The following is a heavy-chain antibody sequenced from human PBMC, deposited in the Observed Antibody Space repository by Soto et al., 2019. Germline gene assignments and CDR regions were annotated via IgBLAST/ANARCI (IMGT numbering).Heavy chain of an antibody. CDR2: IYHGGNT. CDR3: ARVYYYGSGSPMYYFDY. Sequence: QLQLQESGPGLVKPSETLSLTCTVSGGSISSSNSYWGWIRQPPGKGLEWIGSIYHGGNTYYNPSLESRVTISVDTSKNQFSLNLSSVTAADTAVYYCARVYYYGSGSPMYYFDYWGQGILVTVSS. J-gene: IGHJ4*02. CDR1: GGSISSSNSY. D-gene: IGHD3-10*01. V-gene: IGHV4-39*07.